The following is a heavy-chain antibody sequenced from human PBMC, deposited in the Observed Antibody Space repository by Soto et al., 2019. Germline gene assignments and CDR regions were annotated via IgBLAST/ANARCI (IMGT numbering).Heavy chain of an antibody. D-gene: IGHD6-13*01. CDR2: IYYSGST. CDR3: ARRYSSAFDI. CDR1: GGSFSGYY. J-gene: IGHJ3*02. V-gene: IGHV4-59*08. Sequence: PSDTLSLTCAVYGGSFSGYYWSWIRQPPGKGLEWIGYIYYSGSTNYNPSLKSRVTISVDTSKNQFSLKLSSVTAADTAVYYCARRYSSAFDIWGQGTMVTVSS.